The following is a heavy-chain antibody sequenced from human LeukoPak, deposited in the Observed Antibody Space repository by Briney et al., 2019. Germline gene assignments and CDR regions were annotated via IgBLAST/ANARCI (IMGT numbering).Heavy chain of an antibody. Sequence: PGGSLRLSCEASEFIFSSYGMHWVRQAPGKGLEWVAAIWDDGSEKYYGDSVRGRFTISRDNSKNTLYLQMNSLRAEDTAVYYCAKDQVRGVSFRSDYWGQGTLVTVSS. V-gene: IGHV3-33*06. CDR3: AKDQVRGVSFRSDY. CDR2: IWDDGSEK. D-gene: IGHD3-10*01. CDR1: EFIFSSYG. J-gene: IGHJ4*02.